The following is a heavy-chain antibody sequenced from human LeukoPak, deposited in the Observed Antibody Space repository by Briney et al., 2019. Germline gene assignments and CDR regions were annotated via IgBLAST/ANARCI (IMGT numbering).Heavy chain of an antibody. V-gene: IGHV1-24*01. CDR2: FDPEDGET. D-gene: IGHD2-21*02. CDR3: ATTVVAATVVVVTAIGGWFDP. CDR1: GYTLTELS. Sequence: ASVKVSCKVSGYTLTELSMHWVRQAPGKGLEWMGGFDPEDGETIYAQKFQGRVTMTEDTSTDTAYMELSSLRSEDTAVYYCATTVVAATVVVVTAIGGWFDPWGQGTLVTVSS. J-gene: IGHJ5*02.